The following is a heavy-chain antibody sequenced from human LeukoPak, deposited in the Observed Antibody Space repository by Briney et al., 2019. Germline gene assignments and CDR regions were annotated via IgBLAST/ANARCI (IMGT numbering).Heavy chain of an antibody. CDR2: INPNSGGT. D-gene: IGHD1-26*01. CDR3: ASDGVGATLFDY. J-gene: IGHJ4*02. Sequence: ASVKVSCKASGYTFTGYYIHWVRQAPGQGLEWMGWINPNSGGTNYAQKFQGRVTMTRDTSISTAYMERSRLRSDDTAVYYCASDGVGATLFDYWGQGTLVTVSS. CDR1: GYTFTGYY. V-gene: IGHV1-2*02.